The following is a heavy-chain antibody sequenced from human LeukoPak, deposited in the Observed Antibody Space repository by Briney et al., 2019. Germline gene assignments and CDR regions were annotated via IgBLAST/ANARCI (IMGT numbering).Heavy chain of an antibody. Sequence: GGSLRLSCAAPGFTFSSYSVNWVRQAPGKGLEWVSSIGTTSNSMYYADSLKGRFTISRDNAESSLYLQMNSLRVEDTAVYFCAREGITAMADAWNDYWGQGTLVTVSS. J-gene: IGHJ4*02. V-gene: IGHV3-21*01. CDR3: AREGITAMADAWNDY. D-gene: IGHD5-18*01. CDR2: IGTTSNSM. CDR1: GFTFSSYS.